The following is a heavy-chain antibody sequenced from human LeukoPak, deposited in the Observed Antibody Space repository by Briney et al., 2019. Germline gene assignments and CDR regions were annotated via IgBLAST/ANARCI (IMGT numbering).Heavy chain of an antibody. CDR3: ARDENWGSRVADY. CDR2: ISSSSSTI. Sequence: SGGSLRLSCAASGFTFSSYSMNWVRQAPGKGLEWVSYISSSSSTIYYADSVKGRFPISRDNAKNSLYLQMNSLRAEDTAVYYCARDENWGSRVADYWGQGTLVTVSS. V-gene: IGHV3-48*01. CDR1: GFTFSSYS. J-gene: IGHJ4*02. D-gene: IGHD7-27*01.